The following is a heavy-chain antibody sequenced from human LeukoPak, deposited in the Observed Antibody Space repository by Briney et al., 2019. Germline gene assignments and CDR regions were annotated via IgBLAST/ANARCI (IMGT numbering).Heavy chain of an antibody. D-gene: IGHD5-24*01. CDR1: GGTISSYY. CDR3: ARDAEMATPYYYGMDV. CDR2: IYYSGST. J-gene: IGHJ6*02. V-gene: IGHV4-59*01. Sequence: SETLSLTCTVSGGTISSYYWSWIRQPPGKGLEWIGYIYYSGSTNHNPSLKSRVTISVDTSRNQLSLKLSSVTAADTAVYYCARDAEMATPYYYGMDVRGQGTTVTVSS.